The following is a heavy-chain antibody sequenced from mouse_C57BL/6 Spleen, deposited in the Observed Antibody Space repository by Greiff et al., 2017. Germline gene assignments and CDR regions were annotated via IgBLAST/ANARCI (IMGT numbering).Heavy chain of an antibody. D-gene: IGHD1-3*01. CDR3: ARVGENLTVYCDD. Sequence: VQLQQPGPELVKPGASVKISCKASGYSFTGYYMHWVKQSPEKGLEWIGEINPTTGGTTYNQKFKAKATLTVDKSSSTAYMQLISLQSEYSAVYYCARVGENLTVYCDDWGQGTTLTVSS. CDR2: INPTTGGT. CDR1: GYSFTGYY. J-gene: IGHJ2*01. V-gene: IGHV1-42*01.